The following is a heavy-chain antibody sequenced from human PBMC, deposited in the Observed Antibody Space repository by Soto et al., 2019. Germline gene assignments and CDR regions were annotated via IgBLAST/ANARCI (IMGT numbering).Heavy chain of an antibody. Sequence: QVQLVQSGAEVKTPGASVKVSCKASGYTFATYDINWVRQAPGQGLEWMGWMNPNSGNTGYAQKFQGRRTMTRDTALSVAHMELSSLRNEDTAVYYCARSDGYTFNWLDSWGQGTLVTVSA. CDR1: GYTFATYD. V-gene: IGHV1-8*01. J-gene: IGHJ5*01. D-gene: IGHD2-21*01. CDR2: MNPNSGNT. CDR3: ARSDGYTFNWLDS.